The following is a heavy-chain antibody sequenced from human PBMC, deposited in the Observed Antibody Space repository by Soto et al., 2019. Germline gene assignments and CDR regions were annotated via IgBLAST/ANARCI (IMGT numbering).Heavy chain of an antibody. J-gene: IGHJ4*02. CDR2: IYYSGST. Sequence: SETLSLTCTVSGGSISNYYWSWIRQPPGKGLEWIGYIYYSGSTNYNPSLKSRVTISVDTSKNQFSLKLSSVTAADTAVYYCARHLPGAGYFDYWGQGTLVTVSS. D-gene: IGHD2-2*01. CDR1: GGSISNYY. V-gene: IGHV4-59*08. CDR3: ARHLPGAGYFDY.